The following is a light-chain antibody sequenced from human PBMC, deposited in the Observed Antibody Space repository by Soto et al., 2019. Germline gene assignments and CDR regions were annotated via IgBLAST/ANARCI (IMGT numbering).Light chain of an antibody. Sequence: DIQMTQSPSSLSASVGDRVTITCRASQTIGDNLNWYQQKAGKAPRLLIYTTSSFQSGVPSRFSGSGSGTVFPLTISSLQPDDFATYYCQQSYTTPWTFGQGTKVDIK. J-gene: IGKJ1*01. V-gene: IGKV1-39*01. CDR1: QTIGDN. CDR3: QQSYTTPWT. CDR2: TTS.